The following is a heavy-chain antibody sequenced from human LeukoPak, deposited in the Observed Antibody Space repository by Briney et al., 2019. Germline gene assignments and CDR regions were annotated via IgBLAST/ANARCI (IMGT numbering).Heavy chain of an antibody. Sequence: GGSLRLSCAASGFTFSGYSMNWVRQAPGRGLEWVSSISSSSSYIYYADSVKGRFTISRDNAKNSLYLQMNSLRAEDTAVYYCARELPRGLVVVSDYWGQGNLVTVSS. J-gene: IGHJ4*02. D-gene: IGHD3-22*01. CDR3: ARELPRGLVVVSDY. CDR1: GFTFSGYS. CDR2: ISSSSSYI. V-gene: IGHV3-21*01.